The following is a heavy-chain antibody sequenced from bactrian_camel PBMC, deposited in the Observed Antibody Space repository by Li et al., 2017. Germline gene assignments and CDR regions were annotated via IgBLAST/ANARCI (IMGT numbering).Heavy chain of an antibody. Sequence: VQLVESGGGSVQAGGSLRLSCAVSGYTYRIACMAWFRQAPGKEREAVAAIATDGTTHYAESVKGRFTISRDNAKNTVYLEMNILKPEDTAMYYCAAARTVGACSVNYRMDYWGKGTQVTVS. CDR1: GYTYRIAC. J-gene: IGHJ7*01. CDR2: IATDGTT. D-gene: IGHD3*01. V-gene: IGHV3S53*01.